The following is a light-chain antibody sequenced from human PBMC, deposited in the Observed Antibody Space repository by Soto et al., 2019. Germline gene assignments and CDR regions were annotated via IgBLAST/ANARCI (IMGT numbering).Light chain of an antibody. CDR1: QSITSY. V-gene: IGKV1-39*01. Sequence: DIQMTQSPSSLSSSVGDRVTITCRASQSITSYLNWFQQKPGKAPKLLNFAASSLQSGVPSRFSGSGSGTDFTLNISSLQPEDFATYYCQQSYSGPWTFGQGTKVEIK. CDR3: QQSYSGPWT. J-gene: IGKJ1*01. CDR2: AAS.